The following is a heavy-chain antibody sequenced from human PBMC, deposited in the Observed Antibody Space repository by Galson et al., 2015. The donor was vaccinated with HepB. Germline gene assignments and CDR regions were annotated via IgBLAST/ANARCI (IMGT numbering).Heavy chain of an antibody. CDR3: ARAAYCSRTSCLFDP. Sequence: TLSLTCTVSDASISTADYYWSWIRQHPGQGLEWIGHINYSGSTYFNPSLKSRVSMSIDTSENQFSMKLISVTAADTAIYYCARAAYCSRTSCLFDPWGQGTLVTVSS. J-gene: IGHJ5*02. CDR2: INYSGST. D-gene: IGHD2-2*01. V-gene: IGHV4-31*03. CDR1: DASISTADYY.